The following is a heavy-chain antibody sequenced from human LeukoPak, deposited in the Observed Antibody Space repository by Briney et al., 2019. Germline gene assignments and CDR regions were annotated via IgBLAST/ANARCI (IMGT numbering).Heavy chain of an antibody. Sequence: GGSMRLSCAASGLTFSTYWMSWVGQQPGGGRVWVANIKQDGSEKYYVDSVKGRFTISRDNAKNSLYLQMNSLRAEDTAVYYCARDRLWFGESPLDYWGQGTLVTVSS. V-gene: IGHV3-7*03. D-gene: IGHD3-10*01. J-gene: IGHJ4*02. CDR2: IKQDGSEK. CDR1: GLTFSTYW. CDR3: ARDRLWFGESPLDY.